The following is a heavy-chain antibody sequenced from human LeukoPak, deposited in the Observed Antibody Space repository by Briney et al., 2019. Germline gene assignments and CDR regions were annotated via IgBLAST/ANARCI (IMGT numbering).Heavy chain of an antibody. CDR3: ASYDSSGYNRGINSPFPEYFQY. Sequence: PGESLKISCKGSGYSFTSYWIGWVRQMPGKGLEWMGIIYPGDSDTRYSPSFQGQVTISADKSISTAYLQWSSLRASDTAMYYCASYDSSGYNRGINSPFPEYFQYWGQGTLVTVSS. D-gene: IGHD3-22*01. CDR2: IYPGDSDT. J-gene: IGHJ1*01. CDR1: GYSFTSYW. V-gene: IGHV5-51*01.